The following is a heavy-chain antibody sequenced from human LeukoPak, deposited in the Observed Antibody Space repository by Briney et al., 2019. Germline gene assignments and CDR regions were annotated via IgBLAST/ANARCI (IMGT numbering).Heavy chain of an antibody. Sequence: GGSLRLSCAASGFTFSIYWMPWVRQPPGKGLVWVSRINSDGSSTSYAGSVKGRFTISRDNAKNTLYLQMNSLRVEDTALYYCARDAPGNTALDYWGQGSLVTVSS. CDR1: GFTFSIYW. CDR3: ARDAPGNTALDY. V-gene: IGHV3-74*01. J-gene: IGHJ4*02. D-gene: IGHD5-18*01. CDR2: INSDGSST.